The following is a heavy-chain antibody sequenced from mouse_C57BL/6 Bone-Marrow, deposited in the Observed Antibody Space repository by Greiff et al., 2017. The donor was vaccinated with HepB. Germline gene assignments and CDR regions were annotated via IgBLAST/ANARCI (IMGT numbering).Heavy chain of an antibody. J-gene: IGHJ1*03. CDR2: INPSNGGT. Sequence: VKLQQPGTELVKPGASVKLSCKASGYTFTSYWMHWVKQRPGQGLEWIGNINPSNGGTNYNEKFKSKATLTVDKSSSTAYMQLSSLTSEDSAVYYCARLGDGSSFDWYFDVWGTGTTVTVSS. CDR3: ARLGDGSSFDWYFDV. CDR1: GYTFTSYW. D-gene: IGHD1-1*01. V-gene: IGHV1-53*01.